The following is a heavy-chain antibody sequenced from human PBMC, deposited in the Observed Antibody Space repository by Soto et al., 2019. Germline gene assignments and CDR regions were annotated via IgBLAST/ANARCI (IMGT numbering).Heavy chain of an antibody. Sequence: SETLSLTCAVYGGSFSGYYWSWIRQPPGKGLEWIGEINHSGSTNYNPSLKSRVTISVDTSKNQFSLKLSSVTAADTAVYYCARLVPRITIAAAGSDYWGQGTLVTVSS. D-gene: IGHD6-13*01. CDR3: ARLVPRITIAAAGSDY. CDR1: GGSFSGYY. J-gene: IGHJ4*02. V-gene: IGHV4-34*01. CDR2: INHSGST.